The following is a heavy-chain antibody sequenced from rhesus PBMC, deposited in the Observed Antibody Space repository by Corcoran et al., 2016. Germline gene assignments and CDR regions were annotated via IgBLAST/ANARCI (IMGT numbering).Heavy chain of an antibody. CDR3: ARSGVTATVY. CDR1: GDSISDNY. J-gene: IGHJ4*01. Sequence: QVQLQESGPGLVKPSETLSLICVVSGDSISDNYWNWIRQAPGKGLEWIGYFGGSSGNTNYNPARKRSVTMSTDTSKNQFSRELSSVTAADTAVYYCARSGVTATVYWGQGVLVTVSS. V-gene: IGHV4-165*02. CDR2: FGGSSGNT. D-gene: IGHD3-34*01.